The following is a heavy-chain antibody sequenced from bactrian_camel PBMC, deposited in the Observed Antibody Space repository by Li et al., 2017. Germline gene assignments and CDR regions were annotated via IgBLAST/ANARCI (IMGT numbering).Heavy chain of an antibody. Sequence: VQLVESGGGSVQAGGSLRLSCAASGYTVSSNSMGWFRQAPGKEREGVARIDSDGRTSYAEYVKGRFTIAQDNAIETLYLQMNMLEPEDTAVYYCATGPLVGGLGADYWGQGTQVTVS. D-gene: IGHD6*01. CDR2: IDSDGRT. CDR3: ATGPLVGGLGADY. J-gene: IGHJ4*01. CDR1: GYTVSSNS. V-gene: IGHV3S53*01.